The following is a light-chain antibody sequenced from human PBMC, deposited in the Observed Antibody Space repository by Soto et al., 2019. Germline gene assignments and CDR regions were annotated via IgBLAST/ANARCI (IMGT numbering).Light chain of an antibody. CDR3: RQCYTVPYT. Sequence: DIPMTQSPSSLSASVGDRVTITCRASQSISGYLSWYYQRPGKAPKLLISAASTLQSGVPSRFSGCGSGTDFTLTISSLQLEDSATYYGRQCYTVPYTFGQGTKLEVK. CDR2: AAS. J-gene: IGKJ2*01. V-gene: IGKV1-39*01. CDR1: QSISGY.